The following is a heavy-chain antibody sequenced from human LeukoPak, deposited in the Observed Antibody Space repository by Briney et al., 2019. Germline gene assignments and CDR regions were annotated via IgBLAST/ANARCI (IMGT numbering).Heavy chain of an antibody. CDR1: EFTFGDYD. CDR3: AKGPNFGSWRALDY. CDR2: ISGDGLGT. Sequence: GGSLTLSCAASEFTFGDYDMSWVRQTVGKGLEWVSSISGDGLGTWYADSVRGRFIISRDKSRNTLYLQLNSLRPDDTAVYYCAKGPNFGSWRALDYWGQGSLVTVSS. J-gene: IGHJ4*02. D-gene: IGHD3-10*01. V-gene: IGHV3-23*01.